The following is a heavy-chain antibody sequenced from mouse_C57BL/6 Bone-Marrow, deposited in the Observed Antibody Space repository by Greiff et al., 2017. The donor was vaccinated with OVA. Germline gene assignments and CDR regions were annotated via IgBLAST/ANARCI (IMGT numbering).Heavy chain of an antibody. V-gene: IGHV1-54*01. CDR1: GYAFTNSL. CDR2: INPGSGGT. J-gene: IGHJ2*01. Sequence: QVQLKESGAELVRPGTSVKVSCKASGYAFTNSLIEWVKQRPGQGLEWIGVINPGSGGTNYNEKFKGKATLTADKSSSTAYMQLSSLTSEDSTVYFCAKDEFYYWGQGTTLTVSS. CDR3: AKDEFYY.